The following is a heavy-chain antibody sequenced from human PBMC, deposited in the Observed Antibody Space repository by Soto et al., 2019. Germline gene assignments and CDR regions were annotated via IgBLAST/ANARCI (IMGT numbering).Heavy chain of an antibody. CDR1: GGSIKSGCYC. CDR2: ISYGGST. Sequence: QVQLQESGPGLVKPSQTLSLTCTVSGGSIKSGCYCWSGIRQHPGKGLDWIGCISYGGSTSYNPSLKSRVTISVDTSKNQFSLKLTSVTAADTAVYYCSRGILVWGQGALITVSS. J-gene: IGHJ4*02. CDR3: SRGILV. D-gene: IGHD5-18*01. V-gene: IGHV4-31*03.